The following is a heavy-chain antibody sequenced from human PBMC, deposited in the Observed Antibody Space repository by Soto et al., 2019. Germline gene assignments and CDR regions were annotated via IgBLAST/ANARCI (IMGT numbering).Heavy chain of an antibody. CDR2: IYYSGST. CDR1: GGSISSYY. J-gene: IGHJ4*02. D-gene: IGHD5-12*01. Sequence: TLSLTCTVSGGSISSYYWSWIRQPPGKGLEWIGYIYYSGSTNYNPSLKSRVTISVDTSKNQFSLKLSSVTAADTAVYYCARGSSYDSTDFDYWGQGTLVTVSS. V-gene: IGHV4-59*01. CDR3: ARGSSYDSTDFDY.